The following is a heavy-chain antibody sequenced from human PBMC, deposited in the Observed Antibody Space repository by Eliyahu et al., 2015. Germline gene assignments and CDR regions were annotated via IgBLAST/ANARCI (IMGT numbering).Heavy chain of an antibody. J-gene: IGHJ3*02. V-gene: IGHV4-38-2*02. CDR2: IYHNGRT. Sequence: SGYSISVGYYWGWIRQPPGKGLEWIGSIYHNGRTYYNPTLKSRVSISVDTSNNEFSLKLSSVTAADTAVYYCARDMFFYDSSGDSAFDIWGQGTVLTVSS. D-gene: IGHD3-22*01. CDR1: GYSISVGYY. CDR3: ARDMFFYDSSGDSAFDI.